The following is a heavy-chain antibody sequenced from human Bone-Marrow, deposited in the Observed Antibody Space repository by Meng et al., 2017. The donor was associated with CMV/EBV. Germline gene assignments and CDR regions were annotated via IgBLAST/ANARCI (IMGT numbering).Heavy chain of an antibody. J-gene: IGHJ6*02. CDR2: INPNSGGT. CDR1: GYTFTGYY. V-gene: IGHV1-2*02. CDR3: ARSYDFWSGYYQINYYYGMDV. D-gene: IGHD3-3*01. Sequence: ASVKVSCKASGYTFTGYYMHWVRQDPGQGLEWMVGINPNSGGTNYAQKFQGRVTMTRYTSISTAYMELSRLRSDDTAVYYCARSYDFWSGYYQINYYYGMDVWGQGTTVTVSS.